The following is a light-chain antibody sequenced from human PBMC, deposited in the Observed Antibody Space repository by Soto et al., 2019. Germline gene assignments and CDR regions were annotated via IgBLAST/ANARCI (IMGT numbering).Light chain of an antibody. CDR1: NNDVGYYVL. CDR3: CSYACPSTNLHV. CDR2: EVT. J-gene: IGLJ1*01. V-gene: IGLV2-23*02. Sequence: QSALAQPPSVSGSPGQSVTISCTGTNNDVGYYVLVSWYQHHPGRAPKLILYEVTNRPSGISNRFSGSKSGNTASLTIFGFQAEAEDHYYCCSYACPSTNLHVFGTGTKVTVL.